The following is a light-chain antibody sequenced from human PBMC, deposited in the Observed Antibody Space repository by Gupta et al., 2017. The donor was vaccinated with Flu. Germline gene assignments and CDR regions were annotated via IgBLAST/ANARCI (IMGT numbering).Light chain of an antibody. CDR1: SPNTGAGYD. V-gene: IGLV1-40*01. CDR2: ANN. J-gene: IGLJ1*01. Sequence: QSVLTQPPSVSAAPGQRVTLSCTGSSPNTGAGYDANWYQHLPGTAPKLLIYANNDRPTGVPDRFSGSKSGISASLAITGLQAEDEADFYCQSYDSSLSAYVFGAGTKVTVL. CDR3: QSYDSSLSAYV.